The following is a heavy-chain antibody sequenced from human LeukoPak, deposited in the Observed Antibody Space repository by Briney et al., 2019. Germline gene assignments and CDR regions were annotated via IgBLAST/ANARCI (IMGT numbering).Heavy chain of an antibody. J-gene: IGHJ4*02. Sequence: GESLKISCKGSGYSFTSYWIGWVRQMPGKGQEWMGIIYPGDSNTRYSPPFQGQVTISADKSISTAYLQWSSLKASDTAMYYCARLTVTTSPSDYWGQGTLVTVSS. D-gene: IGHD4-17*01. CDR3: ARLTVTTSPSDY. CDR1: GYSFTSYW. CDR2: IYPGDSNT. V-gene: IGHV5-51*01.